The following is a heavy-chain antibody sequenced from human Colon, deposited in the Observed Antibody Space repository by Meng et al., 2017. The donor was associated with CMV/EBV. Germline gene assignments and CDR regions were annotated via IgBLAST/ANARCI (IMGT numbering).Heavy chain of an antibody. CDR1: GFNVSDFY. V-gene: IGHV3-72*01. CDR3: ARDLREGDAYFDS. J-gene: IGHJ4*02. D-gene: IGHD5-24*01. Sequence: SGFNVSDFYRVWVSQATGKGLEWVGRNRVKANRYTTEYDACVKDRFIISRDDSRNLLYLQMNGLRTEDTAVYYCARDLREGDAYFDSWGQGILVTVSS. CDR2: NRVKANRYTT.